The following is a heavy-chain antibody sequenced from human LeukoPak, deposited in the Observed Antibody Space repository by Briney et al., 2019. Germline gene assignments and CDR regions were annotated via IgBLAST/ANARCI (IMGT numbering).Heavy chain of an antibody. CDR3: ARDADYYDSSGYYPRKSYYYYYGMDV. D-gene: IGHD3-22*01. V-gene: IGHV1-46*01. J-gene: IGHJ6*02. Sequence: ASVKVFCRASGYTFTSYYMHWVRQAPGQGREWMGIINPSGGSTRYAQKFQGRVTMTRDTSTSTVYMELSSLSSEDTAVYYCARDADYYDSSGYYPRKSYYYYYGMDVWGQGTTVTVSS. CDR2: INPSGGST. CDR1: GYTFTSYY.